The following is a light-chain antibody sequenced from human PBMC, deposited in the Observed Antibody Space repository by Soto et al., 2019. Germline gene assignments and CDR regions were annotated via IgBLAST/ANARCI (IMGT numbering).Light chain of an antibody. CDR3: QQANSFPLT. V-gene: IGKV1-12*01. CDR1: QDIRTW. Sequence: IQMTQSPSSVSASVGDRFTITCRASQDIRTWLAWYQQKPGNAPKLLIYAASSLHSGVPSRFSGSGSGTDFTLTISSLQPEDFATYYCQQANSFPLTFGGGTKVDIK. CDR2: AAS. J-gene: IGKJ4*01.